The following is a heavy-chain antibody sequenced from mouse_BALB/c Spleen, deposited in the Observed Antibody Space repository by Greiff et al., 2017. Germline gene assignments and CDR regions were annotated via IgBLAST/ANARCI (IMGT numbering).Heavy chain of an antibody. CDR1: GYSFTDYY. V-gene: IGHV1-42*01. CDR2: INPSTGGT. CDR3: ARGGS. Sequence: EVQLQQSGPELVKTGASVKISCKASGYSFTDYYMHWVKQSPEKSFEWIGEINPSTGGTSYNQKFKGKATLTVDKSSSTAYMQLKSLTSEDSAVYYCARGGSWGQGTLVTVSA. J-gene: IGHJ3*01.